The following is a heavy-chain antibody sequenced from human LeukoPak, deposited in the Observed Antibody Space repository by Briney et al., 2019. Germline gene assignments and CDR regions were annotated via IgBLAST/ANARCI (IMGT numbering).Heavy chain of an antibody. CDR3: ARDRGDSGWIVY. D-gene: IGHD6-19*01. Sequence: SQTLSLTCAISVDTVSNNTAAWIWIRHSPSRGLECLGSTYYRSKWYTEYAVSVKSRLTISADTSKNQFALQLNSVPPEDTAVYYCARDRGDSGWIVYWDQGALVTVSS. CDR1: VDTVSNNTAA. J-gene: IGHJ4*02. CDR2: TYYRSKWYT. V-gene: IGHV6-1*01.